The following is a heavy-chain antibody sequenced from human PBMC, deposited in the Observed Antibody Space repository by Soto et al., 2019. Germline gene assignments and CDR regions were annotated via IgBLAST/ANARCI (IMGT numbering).Heavy chain of an antibody. J-gene: IGHJ5*02. CDR2: IYYSGST. CDR1: GGSISSYY. CDR3: ARGGPIYGPCMITFGGVYWFDP. Sequence: PSETLSLTCTVSGGSISSYYWSWIRQPPGKGLEWIGYIYYSGSTNYNPSLKSRVTISVDTSKNQFSLKLSSVTAADTAVYYCARGGPIYGPCMITFGGVYWFDPWGQGTLVTVSS. D-gene: IGHD3-16*01. V-gene: IGHV4-59*01.